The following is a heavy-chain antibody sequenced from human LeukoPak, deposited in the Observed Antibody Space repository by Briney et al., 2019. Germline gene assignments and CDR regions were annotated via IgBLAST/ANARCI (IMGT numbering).Heavy chain of an antibody. CDR2: IYYSGST. CDR3: ARRSGSGWLPFDY. J-gene: IGHJ4*02. CDR1: GGSISDYS. V-gene: IGHV4-59*08. D-gene: IGHD5-24*01. Sequence: SETLSLTCTVSGGSISDYSWSWIRQPPGKGLEWIGYIYYSGSTNYNPSLKSRVTISVDTSKNQFSLKLSSVTAADTAVYYCARRSGSGWLPFDYWGQGTLVTVSS.